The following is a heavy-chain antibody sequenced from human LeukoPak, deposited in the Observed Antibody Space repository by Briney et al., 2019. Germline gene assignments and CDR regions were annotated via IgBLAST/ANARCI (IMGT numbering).Heavy chain of an antibody. CDR2: IRYDGTNK. Sequence: AGGSLRLSCAASGFTFSNYGMHWVRQAPGKGLEWVAFIRYDGTNKYYADSVKGRFTISRDNSKNTLYLQMNSLRAEDTAVYYCANLPTTRLWFGEDNFDYWGQGTLVTVSS. CDR3: ANLPTTRLWFGEDNFDY. D-gene: IGHD3-10*01. CDR1: GFTFSNYG. V-gene: IGHV3-30*02. J-gene: IGHJ4*02.